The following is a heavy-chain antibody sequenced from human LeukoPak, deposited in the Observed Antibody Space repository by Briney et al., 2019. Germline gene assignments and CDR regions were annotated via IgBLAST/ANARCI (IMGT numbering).Heavy chain of an antibody. D-gene: IGHD6-19*01. V-gene: IGHV1-69*13. J-gene: IGHJ3*02. CDR2: IIPIFGTA. CDR1: GGTFSSYA. CDR3: ARARAVAVHKNAFDI. Sequence: SVKVSFKASGGTFSSYAISWVRQAPGQGLEWMGGIIPIFGTANYAQKFQGRVTITADESTSTAYMELSSLRSEDTAVYYCARARAVAVHKNAFDIWGQGTMVTVSS.